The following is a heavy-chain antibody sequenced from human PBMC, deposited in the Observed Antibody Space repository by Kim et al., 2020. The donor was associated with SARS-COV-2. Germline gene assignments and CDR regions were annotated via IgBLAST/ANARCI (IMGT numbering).Heavy chain of an antibody. CDR2: IIPILGIA. CDR3: ARKDSSGYYFDY. V-gene: IGHV1-69*02. CDR1: GGTFSSYT. J-gene: IGHJ4*02. Sequence: SVKVSCKASGGTFSSYTISWVRQAPGQGLEWMGRIIPILGIANYAQKFQGRVTITADKSTSTAYMELSSLRSEDTAVYYCARKDSSGYYFDYWGQGTLVTVSS. D-gene: IGHD3-22*01.